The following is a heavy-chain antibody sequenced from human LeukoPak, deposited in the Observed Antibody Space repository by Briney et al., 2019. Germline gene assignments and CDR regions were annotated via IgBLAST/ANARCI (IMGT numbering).Heavy chain of an antibody. CDR2: SNPNSGGA. V-gene: IGHV1-2*02. J-gene: IGHJ4*02. D-gene: IGHD1-26*01. CDR3: ARDLSGSYDY. CDR1: GYSFTGYC. Sequence: GASVKVSCKTSGYSFTGYCMHWVRQAPGQGLEWMGWSNPNSGGANYGQKFQGRVTMTRDTSISTAYMELSRLRPDDTAVYFCARDLSGSYDYWGQGTLVTVSS.